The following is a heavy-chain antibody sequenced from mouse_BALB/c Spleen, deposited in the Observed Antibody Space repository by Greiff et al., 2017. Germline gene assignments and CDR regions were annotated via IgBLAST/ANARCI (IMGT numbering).Heavy chain of an antibody. Sequence: VQLKESGPGLVKPSQSLSLTCSVTGYSITSGYYWNWIRQFPGNKLEWMGYISYDGSNNYNPSLKNRISITRDTSKNQFFLKLNSVTTEDTATYYCAREKYGNFLFDYWGQGTTLTVSS. J-gene: IGHJ2*01. V-gene: IGHV3-6*02. CDR1: GYSITSGYY. CDR2: ISYDGSN. D-gene: IGHD2-10*02. CDR3: AREKYGNFLFDY.